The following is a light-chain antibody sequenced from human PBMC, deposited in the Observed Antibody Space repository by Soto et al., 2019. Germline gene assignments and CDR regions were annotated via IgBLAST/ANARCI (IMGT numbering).Light chain of an antibody. Sequence: IGMTQSPATLSLSQGERTTLSCRAGRRVRSSIAWYQQNPGQAPRLLIYGASTRVTGIPPRISGSGSGAEVSLTIISLQAEDFAVYYCQQYNICPAITFGQGTRLEIK. CDR1: RRVRSS. J-gene: IGKJ5*01. CDR3: QQYNICPAIT. CDR2: GAS. V-gene: IGKV3D-15*01.